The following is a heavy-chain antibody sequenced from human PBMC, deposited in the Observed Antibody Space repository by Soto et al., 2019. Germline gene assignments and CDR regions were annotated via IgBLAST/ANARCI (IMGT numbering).Heavy chain of an antibody. CDR1: GGSISSYY. CDR2: IYYSGST. V-gene: IGHV4-59*01. CDR3: AGGYSSGWYRNYYYGMDV. Sequence: SETLSLTCTVSGGSISSYYWSWIRQPPGKGLEWIGYIYYSGSTNYNPSLKSRVTISVDTSKDQFSLKLSSVTAADTAVYYCAGGYSSGWYRNYYYGMDVWGQGTTVTVSS. D-gene: IGHD6-19*01. J-gene: IGHJ6*02.